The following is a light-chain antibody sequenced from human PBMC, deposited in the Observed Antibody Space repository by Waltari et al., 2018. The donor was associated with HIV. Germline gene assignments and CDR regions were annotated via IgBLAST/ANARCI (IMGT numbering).Light chain of an antibody. CDR1: SSAVGGYTS. J-gene: IGLJ2*01. CDR3: SSYTSSSTLV. Sequence: QSALTQPASVSGSPGQSITISCTGTSSAVGGYTSVSWYQQHPGKAPKLMIYEVSNRPSGVSNRFSGSKSGNTASLTISGLQAEDEADYYCSSYTSSSTLVFGGGTKLTVL. V-gene: IGLV2-14*01. CDR2: EVS.